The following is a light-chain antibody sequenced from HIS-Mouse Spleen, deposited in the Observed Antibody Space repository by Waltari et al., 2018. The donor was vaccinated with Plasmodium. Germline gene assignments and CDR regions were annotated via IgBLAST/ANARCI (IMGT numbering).Light chain of an antibody. V-gene: IGKV3-15*01. CDR3: QRYNNWSYT. CDR1: QSVSSN. CDR2: GAG. J-gene: IGKJ3*01. Sequence: EIVMTQSPATLSVSPGEGATLSCRASQSVSSNLAWYQQKPGQAPRLLICGAGTRATGIPARFSGSGSGTECTLTIRSLQSEDFAVYYCQRYNNWSYTFGPGTKVDI.